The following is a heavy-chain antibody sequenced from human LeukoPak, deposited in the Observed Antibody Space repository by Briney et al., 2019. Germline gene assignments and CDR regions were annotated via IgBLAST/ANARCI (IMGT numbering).Heavy chain of an antibody. Sequence: PSETLSLTCAVYGGSFSGYYWSWIRQPPGKGLECIGEINHSGSTNYNTSLKSRVTISVDTSKNQFSLKLSSVTAADTAVYYCAREPPVDTAYYFDYWGQGTLVTVSS. J-gene: IGHJ4*02. CDR3: AREPPVDTAYYFDY. V-gene: IGHV4-34*01. CDR2: INHSGST. CDR1: GGSFSGYY. D-gene: IGHD5-18*01.